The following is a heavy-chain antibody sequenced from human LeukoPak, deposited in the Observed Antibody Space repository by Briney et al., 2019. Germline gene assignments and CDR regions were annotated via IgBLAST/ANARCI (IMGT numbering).Heavy chain of an antibody. CDR1: GDSIRTYY. CDR3: ARSSLTGGWFDP. D-gene: IGHD7-27*01. J-gene: IGHJ5*02. Sequence: SETLSLTCSVSGDSIRTYYWSWIRQPPGKGLEGIGYIIDTGSTNYKPSLKTRLTISVYVSKNQISLKLSSVTAADTAVYYCARSSLTGGWFDPWGQGTLVTVSS. CDR2: IIDTGST. V-gene: IGHV4-59*01.